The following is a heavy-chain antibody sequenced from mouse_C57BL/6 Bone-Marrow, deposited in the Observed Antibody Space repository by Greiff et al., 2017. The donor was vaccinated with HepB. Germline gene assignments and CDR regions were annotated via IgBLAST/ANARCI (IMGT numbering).Heavy chain of an antibody. CDR1: GYTFTDYY. Sequence: EVKLMESGPVLVKPGASVKMSCKASGYTFTDYYMNWVKQSHGKSLEWIGVINPYNGGTSYNQKFKGKATLTVDKSSSTAYMEINSLTSEDSAVYYCARDYYGSRNYWGQGTTLTVSS. CDR2: INPYNGGT. J-gene: IGHJ2*01. D-gene: IGHD1-1*01. V-gene: IGHV1-19*01. CDR3: ARDYYGSRNY.